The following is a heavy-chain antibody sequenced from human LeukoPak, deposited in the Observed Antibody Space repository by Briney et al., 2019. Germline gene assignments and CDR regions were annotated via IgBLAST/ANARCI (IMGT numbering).Heavy chain of an antibody. V-gene: IGHV4-61*02. CDR3: ARDREVGATGYYFDY. CDR1: GGSISSGSYY. Sequence: SQTLSLTCTFSGGSISSGSYYCSWIRQPAGKGLEWIGRIYTSGSTTYNPSLKSRVTISLDTPKNHFSLRLSSVTAADTAVYYCARDREVGATGYYFDYWVQGTLVTVSS. CDR2: IYTSGST. J-gene: IGHJ4*02. D-gene: IGHD1-26*01.